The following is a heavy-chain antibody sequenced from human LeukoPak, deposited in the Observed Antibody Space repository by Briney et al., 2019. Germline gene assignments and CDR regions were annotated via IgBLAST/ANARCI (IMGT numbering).Heavy chain of an antibody. CDR2: IHSNGYT. D-gene: IGHD1-26*01. CDR3: TKREGPMSGSYDYFDP. CDR1: GGSISGYY. Sequence: PSETLSLTCTVSGGSISGYYWSWIRQPPGQGLEWIAYIHSNGYTNYNPSLKSRVTISVDTSKNKFSLKVTSVTAVDTAMYYCTKREGPMSGSYDYFDPWGQGTLVTVS. V-gene: IGHV4-4*09. J-gene: IGHJ5*02.